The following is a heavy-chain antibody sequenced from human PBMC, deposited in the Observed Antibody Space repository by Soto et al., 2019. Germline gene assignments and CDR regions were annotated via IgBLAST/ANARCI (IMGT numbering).Heavy chain of an antibody. CDR1: GGSISSGGYY. Sequence: QVQLQESGPGLVKPSQTLSLTCTVSGGSISSGGYYWSWIRQHPGKGLEWIGYIYYSGSTYYNPALKSRVTISVDTSKNQFSLKLSSVTAADTAVYYCARGTYYYGSEPNNDAFDIWGQGTMVTVSS. J-gene: IGHJ3*02. CDR2: IYYSGST. D-gene: IGHD3-10*01. CDR3: ARGTYYYGSEPNNDAFDI. V-gene: IGHV4-31*03.